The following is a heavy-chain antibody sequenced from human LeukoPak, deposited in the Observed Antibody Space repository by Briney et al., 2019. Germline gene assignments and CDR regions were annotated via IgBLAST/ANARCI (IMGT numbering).Heavy chain of an antibody. V-gene: IGHV4-4*07. CDR1: GGSISDFY. CDR2: IYTSGNT. J-gene: IGHJ4*02. CDR3: ARNSGDY. D-gene: IGHD4-23*01. Sequence: SETLSLTCSVSGGSISDFYWSWIRQPAGKGLEWIGRIYTSGNTNYNPSLKSRVTMSLDASKNQFSLKLSSVTAADTAVYCCARNSGDYWGLGTLVTVSS.